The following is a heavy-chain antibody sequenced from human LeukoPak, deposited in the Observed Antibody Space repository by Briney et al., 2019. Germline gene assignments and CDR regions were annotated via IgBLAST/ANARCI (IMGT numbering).Heavy chain of an antibody. D-gene: IGHD3-9*01. CDR3: ARDRLTGYSNWFDP. CDR2: ISYDGSNK. V-gene: IGHV3-30*04. Sequence: GSLRLSCAASGFTFDSYALHWVRQAPGKGLEWVAVISYDGSNKYYADSVKGRFTISRDNAKNSLYLQMNGLRAEDTAVYYCARDRLTGYSNWFDPWGQGTLVTVSS. J-gene: IGHJ5*02. CDR1: GFTFDSYA.